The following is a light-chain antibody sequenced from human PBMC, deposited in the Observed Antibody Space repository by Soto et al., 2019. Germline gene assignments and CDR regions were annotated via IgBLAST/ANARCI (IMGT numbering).Light chain of an antibody. CDR1: QSVSNY. V-gene: IGKV1-39*01. CDR3: QQSYYNPT. CDR2: DAS. J-gene: IGKJ1*01. Sequence: DIQMTQAPSSLSASVGDRDTITCRASQSVSNYLHWYQQKPGKAPNLLIYDASTLQSGVPSRFSGSGSGTDFTLTISSLQREDFATYYCQQSYYNPTFGQGTNVEIK.